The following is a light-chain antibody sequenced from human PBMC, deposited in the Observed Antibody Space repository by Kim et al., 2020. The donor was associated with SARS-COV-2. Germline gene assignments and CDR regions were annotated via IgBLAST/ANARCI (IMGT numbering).Light chain of an antibody. CDR2: AAS. V-gene: IGKV3-20*01. Sequence: EIVLTQSPSTLSLSPGERDTLSCRASQSVSSTYFAWYQQKPGQAPRLLMYAASSGATGIPDRFSGSGSGTDFTLTISRLEPEDFAVYYCQYYGGSPRTFDGGTKVDIK. J-gene: IGKJ4*01. CDR1: QSVSSTY. CDR3: QYYGGSPRT.